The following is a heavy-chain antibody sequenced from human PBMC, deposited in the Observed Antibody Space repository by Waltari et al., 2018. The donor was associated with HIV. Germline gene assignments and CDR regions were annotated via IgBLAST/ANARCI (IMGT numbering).Heavy chain of an antibody. Sequence: QVQLQQWGAGLLKPSETLSLTCAVYGGSFSGYYWTWIRQPPGKGLQGIAEIYHSGAANYNPYLKSRVTISVDTSKNQFSLKLRSVTAADTAVYYCARLRWDASFYYGLDVWGQGTTVTVSS. D-gene: IGHD4-17*01. CDR1: GGSFSGYY. CDR3: ARLRWDASFYYGLDV. V-gene: IGHV4-34*02. J-gene: IGHJ6*02. CDR2: IYHSGAA.